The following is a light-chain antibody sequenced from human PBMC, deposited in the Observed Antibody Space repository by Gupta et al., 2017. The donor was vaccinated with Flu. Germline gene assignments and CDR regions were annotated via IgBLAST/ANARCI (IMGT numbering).Light chain of an antibody. CDR2: RAS. Sequence: DIQMTQSPSTLSASVEDRVTITCRASESISNWLAWYQQKPGKAPKFLIYRASNLESGVPSRFSGGGSGTEFTLTISSLQPDDFATYYCQQYNVYSLTFGGGTKVEIK. CDR3: QQYNVYSLT. V-gene: IGKV1-5*03. CDR1: ESISNW. J-gene: IGKJ4*01.